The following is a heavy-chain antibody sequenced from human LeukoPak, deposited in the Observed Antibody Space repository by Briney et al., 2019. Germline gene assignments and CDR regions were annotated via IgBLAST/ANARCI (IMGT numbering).Heavy chain of an antibody. Sequence: GGSLRLSCAASVFTFSSYGMNWVRQAPGKGLEWVSSISSSSSYIYYADSVKGRFTISRDNAKNSLYLQMNSLRAEDTAVYYCAGAYSPPQWSPFDYWGQGTLVTVSS. V-gene: IGHV3-21*01. CDR2: ISSSSSYI. CDR1: VFTFSSYG. CDR3: AGAYSPPQWSPFDY. J-gene: IGHJ4*02. D-gene: IGHD6-13*01.